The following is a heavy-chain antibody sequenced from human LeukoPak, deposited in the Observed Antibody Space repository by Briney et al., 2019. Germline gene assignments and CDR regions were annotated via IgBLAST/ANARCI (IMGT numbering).Heavy chain of an antibody. J-gene: IGHJ4*02. V-gene: IGHV4-39*01. CDR3: ARYLSSGSYHTLPVY. Sequence: SETLSLTCTVSGGSISSSSYYWGWIRQPPGKGLEWIGSIYYSGSTYYNPSLKSRVTISVDTSKNQFSLKLSSVTAADTAVYYCARYLSSGSYHTLPVYWGQGTLVTVSS. CDR1: GGSISSSSYY. D-gene: IGHD1-26*01. CDR2: IYYSGST.